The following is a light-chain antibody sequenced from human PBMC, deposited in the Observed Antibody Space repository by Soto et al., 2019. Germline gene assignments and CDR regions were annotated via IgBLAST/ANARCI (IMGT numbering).Light chain of an antibody. V-gene: IGKV1-5*01. CDR2: DAS. J-gene: IGKJ1*01. CDR1: QSINIW. CDR3: QQYNGYSTWT. Sequence: DIQMTQSPSTLSASVGDRITITCRASQSINIWLAWYQQTPGKAPKILIFDASRLVTVVPSRFSGSGSGTEFTLTISSLQPDDFATYYCQQYNGYSTWTFGQGTRVEIK.